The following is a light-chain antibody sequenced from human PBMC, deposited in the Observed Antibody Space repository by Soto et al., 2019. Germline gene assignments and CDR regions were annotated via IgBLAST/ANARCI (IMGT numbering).Light chain of an antibody. Sequence: SALNQPPSASGTPGQRVTISCSGSSSNIGSNTVNWYQQLPGTAPKLLIYSNNQRPSGVPDRFSGSKSGTSASLAISGLQSEDEADYYCAAWDDSLNGYVFGPGTKVTVL. CDR3: AAWDDSLNGYV. CDR1: SSNIGSNT. V-gene: IGLV1-44*01. J-gene: IGLJ1*01. CDR2: SNN.